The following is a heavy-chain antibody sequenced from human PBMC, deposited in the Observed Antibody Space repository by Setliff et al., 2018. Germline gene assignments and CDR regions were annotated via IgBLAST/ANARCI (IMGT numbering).Heavy chain of an antibody. CDR3: ARGYCSNTSCYRPDIDYYYYYMDV. CDR2: VYHSGNT. CDR1: GGSISSSNW. J-gene: IGHJ6*03. Sequence: SETLSLTCAVYGGSISSSNWWTWVRQPPGKGLEWIGEVYHSGNTNYNPSLESRLSISVDKSRNQFSLRLTSVTAADTAVYYCARGYCSNTSCYRPDIDYYYYYMDVWGKGATVTGSS. D-gene: IGHD2-2*02. V-gene: IGHV4-4*02.